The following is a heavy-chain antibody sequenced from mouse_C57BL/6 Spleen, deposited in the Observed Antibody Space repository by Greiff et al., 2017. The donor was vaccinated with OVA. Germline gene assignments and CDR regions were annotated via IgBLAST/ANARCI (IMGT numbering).Heavy chain of an antibody. CDR1: GYTFTSYT. V-gene: IGHV1-55*01. CDR3: EGSEESKYGTWYFDY. CDR2: IYPGSGST. Sequence: QVQLKQSGAELVKPGASVKMSCKASGYTFTSYTITWVKQRPGQGLEWIGDIYPGSGSTNYNEKFKSKATLTVDKSSSTAYMQLSSLTSEDSAVYYCEGSEESKYGTWYFDYWGKGTTLTVSS. J-gene: IGHJ2*01. D-gene: IGHD1-1*01.